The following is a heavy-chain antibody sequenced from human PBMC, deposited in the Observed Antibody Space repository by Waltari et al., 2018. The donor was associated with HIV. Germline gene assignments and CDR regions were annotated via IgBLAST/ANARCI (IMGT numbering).Heavy chain of an antibody. V-gene: IGHV1-2*02. CDR3: AREQGYTSGWYPGRVYYGMDV. CDR2: INPNSGGT. Sequence: QVQLVQSGAEVKKPGASVKVSCKASEYTFTGYYIHWVRQAPGQGLEWMGWINPNSGGTNYAQKFQGRVTMTRDTSISTAHMELSRLRSDDTAVYYCAREQGYTSGWYPGRVYYGMDVWGQGTTVTVSS. J-gene: IGHJ6*02. CDR1: EYTFTGYY. D-gene: IGHD6-19*01.